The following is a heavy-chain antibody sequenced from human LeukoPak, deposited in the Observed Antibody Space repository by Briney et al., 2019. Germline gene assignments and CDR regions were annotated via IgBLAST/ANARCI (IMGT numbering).Heavy chain of an antibody. CDR2: IIPIFGTA. Sequence: GASVKVSCKASGGTFSSYAISWVRQAPGQGLEWMGGIIPIFGTANYAQKFQGRVTITTGESTSTAYMELSSLRSEDTAVYYCARAAFVSSGSYSPGYFDYWGQGTLVTVSS. D-gene: IGHD3-10*01. V-gene: IGHV1-69*05. CDR1: GGTFSSYA. CDR3: ARAAFVSSGSYSPGYFDY. J-gene: IGHJ4*02.